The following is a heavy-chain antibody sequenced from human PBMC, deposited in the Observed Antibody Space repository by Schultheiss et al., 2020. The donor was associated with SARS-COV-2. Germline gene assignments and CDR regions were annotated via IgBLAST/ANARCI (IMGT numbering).Heavy chain of an antibody. V-gene: IGHV4-59*01. CDR3: ARFGELYPQQYGSGSYHYYFDY. D-gene: IGHD3-10*01. Sequence: SETLSLTCTVSGGSISSYYWSWIRQPPGKGLEWIGYIYYSGSTNYNPSLKSRVTISVDTSKNQFSLKLSSVTAADTAVYYCARFGELYPQQYGSGSYHYYFDYWGQGTLVTVSS. CDR2: IYYSGST. CDR1: GGSISSYY. J-gene: IGHJ4*02.